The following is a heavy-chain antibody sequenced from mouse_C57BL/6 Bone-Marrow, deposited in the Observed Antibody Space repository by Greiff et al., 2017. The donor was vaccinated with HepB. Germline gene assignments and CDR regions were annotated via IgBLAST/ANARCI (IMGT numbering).Heavy chain of an antibody. D-gene: IGHD1-1*01. J-gene: IGHJ4*01. CDR2: ISSGGDYI. CDR3: TRERETTVWGMDY. Sequence: EVKVVESGEGLVKPGGSLKLSCAASGFTFSSYAMSWVRQTPEKRLEWVAYISSGGDYIYYADTVKGRFTISRDNARNTLYLQMCSLKSEDTAMYYCTRERETTVWGMDYWGQGTSVTVSS. V-gene: IGHV5-9-1*02. CDR1: GFTFSSYA.